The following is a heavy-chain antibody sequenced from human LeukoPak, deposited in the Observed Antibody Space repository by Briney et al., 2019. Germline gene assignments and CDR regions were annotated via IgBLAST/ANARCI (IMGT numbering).Heavy chain of an antibody. V-gene: IGHV4-30-2*01. Sequence: SQTLSLTCAVSGGSISSGGYSWSWIRQPPGKGLEWIGYIYHSGSTYYNPSLKSRVTISVDRSKNQFSLKLSSVTAADTAVYYCARDQGGYSGYDSYYFDYWGREPWSPSPQ. D-gene: IGHD5-12*01. CDR2: IYHSGST. CDR3: ARDQGGYSGYDSYYFDY. CDR1: GGSISSGGYS. J-gene: IGHJ4*02.